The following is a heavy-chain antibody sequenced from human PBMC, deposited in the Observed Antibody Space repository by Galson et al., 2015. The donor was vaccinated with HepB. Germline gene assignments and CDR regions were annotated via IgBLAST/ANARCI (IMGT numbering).Heavy chain of an antibody. Sequence: SVKVSCKASGYTFPSYYMHWVRQAPGQGLEWMGIINPSGGSTSYAQKFQGRVTMTRDTSTSTVYMELSSLRSEDTAVYYCARGGGISVVVVTAIPWWFDPWGQGTLVTVSS. CDR3: ARGGGISVVVVTAIPWWFDP. D-gene: IGHD2-21*02. CDR2: INPSGGST. CDR1: GYTFPSYY. V-gene: IGHV1-46*01. J-gene: IGHJ5*02.